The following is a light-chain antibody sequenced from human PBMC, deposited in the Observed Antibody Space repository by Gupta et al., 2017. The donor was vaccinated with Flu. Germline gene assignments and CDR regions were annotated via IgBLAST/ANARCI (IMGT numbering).Light chain of an antibody. CDR3: QTWGTGIRV. V-gene: IGLV4-69*01. CDR1: SGHSNYA. J-gene: IGLJ3*02. Sequence: QLVVTKSPSASASLGASVELTCTLSSGHSNYAIAWHQQQPDKGPRYLMKLNSDGSHSKGDGIPDRFSGFSSGAERYLIISSLQSEDEATYYCQTWGTGIRVFGGGTKLTVL. CDR2: LNSDGSH.